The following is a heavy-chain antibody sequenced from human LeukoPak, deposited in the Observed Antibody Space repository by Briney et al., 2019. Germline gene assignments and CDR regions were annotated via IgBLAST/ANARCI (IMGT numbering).Heavy chain of an antibody. CDR1: GFTLSNAW. CDR2: IKSKTDGGTT. CDR3: TTQTTVTTDY. D-gene: IGHD4-17*01. V-gene: IGHV3-15*01. Sequence: GGSLRLSCAASGFTLSNAWMSWVRQAPGEGLEWVGRIKSKTDGGTTDYAAPVKGRFTISRGDSKNTLYLQMNSLKTEDTAVYYCTTQTTVTTDYWGQGTLVTVSS. J-gene: IGHJ4*02.